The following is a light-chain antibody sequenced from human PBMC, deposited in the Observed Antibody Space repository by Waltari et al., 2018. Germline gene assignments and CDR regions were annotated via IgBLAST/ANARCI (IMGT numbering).Light chain of an antibody. CDR2: GAS. J-gene: IGKJ2*01. V-gene: IGKV3-20*01. CDR1: QSVSSSY. CDR3: QQYGSSPET. Sequence: EIVLTQSPGTLSFSPGERAPLSCRASQSVSSSYLAWYQQKPGQAPRLLIYGASSRATGIPDRFSGSGSGTDFTLTISRLEPEDFAVYYCQQYGSSPETFGQGTKVEIK.